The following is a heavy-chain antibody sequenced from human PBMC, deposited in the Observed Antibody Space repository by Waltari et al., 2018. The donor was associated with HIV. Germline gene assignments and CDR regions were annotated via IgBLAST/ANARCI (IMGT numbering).Heavy chain of an antibody. Sequence: QLVESGGGLVQPGGSLRLPCAASTFTFTSYWMHWVRQAPGKGLVCVSRINSDGSSTSYADSVKGRFTISRDNAKNTLYLQMNSLKVEDTAVYYCARAYYDSGSNWFDPWGQGTLVTVSS. CDR1: TFTFTSYW. V-gene: IGHV3-74*01. CDR3: ARAYYDSGSNWFDP. CDR2: INSDGSST. J-gene: IGHJ5*02. D-gene: IGHD3-10*01.